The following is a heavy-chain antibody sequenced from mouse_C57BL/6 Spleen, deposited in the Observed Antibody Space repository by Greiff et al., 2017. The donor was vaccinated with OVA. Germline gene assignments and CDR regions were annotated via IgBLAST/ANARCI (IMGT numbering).Heavy chain of an antibody. CDR2: IDPETGGT. Sequence: VQLQESGAELVRPGASVTLSCKASGYTFTDYEMHWVKQTPVHGLEWIGAIDPETGGTAYNQKFKGKAILTADKSSSTAYMELRSLTSEDSAVYYCTRPGLDYWGQGTTLTVSS. J-gene: IGHJ2*01. CDR3: TRPGLDY. CDR1: GYTFTDYE. V-gene: IGHV1-15*01.